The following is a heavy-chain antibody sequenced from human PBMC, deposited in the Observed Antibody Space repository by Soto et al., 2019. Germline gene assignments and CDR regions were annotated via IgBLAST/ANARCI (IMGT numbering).Heavy chain of an antibody. D-gene: IGHD3-22*01. Sequence: PGGSLRLSCAASGFTFSTYAMSWVRQTPGKGLEWVSGFSGSGDSTYYADSVKGRFTISRDNSKNTLFLQMNSLRAEDTAVYYCAKQEFYDNSAPFGFFDYWGQGTLVTVSS. CDR3: AKQEFYDNSAPFGFFDY. CDR1: GFTFSTYA. J-gene: IGHJ4*02. V-gene: IGHV3-23*01. CDR2: FSGSGDST.